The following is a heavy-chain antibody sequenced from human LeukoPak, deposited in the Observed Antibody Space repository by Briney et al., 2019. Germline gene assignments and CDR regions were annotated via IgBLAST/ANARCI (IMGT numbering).Heavy chain of an antibody. J-gene: IGHJ3*02. CDR1: GFTFTNSY. V-gene: IGHV3-7*01. CDR3: ARDPEFGALDI. CDR2: INQDGSQR. Sequence: GGSLRLSCAASGFTFTNSYMSWVRQTPGRGLEWVANINQDGSQRPSVDSLKGRFTISRDNANNVLYLQMNSLRVEDTAVYYCARDPEFGALDIWGRGTTVTVSS. D-gene: IGHD3-10*01.